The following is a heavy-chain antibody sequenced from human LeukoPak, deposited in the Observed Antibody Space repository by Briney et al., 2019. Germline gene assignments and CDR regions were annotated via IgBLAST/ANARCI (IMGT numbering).Heavy chain of an antibody. CDR1: GFTFNNAW. CDR3: TTDRRLGSEFDF. Sequence: GGSLRLSCAGSGFTFNNAWMSWVRQAPGKGLEWVGRIKSKRDGGTTDYAAPVKGGFTISRDDSKNMLYLQMNSLQTEDAAVYYCTTDRRLGSEFDFWGQGTLVTVSS. D-gene: IGHD7-27*01. J-gene: IGHJ4*02. CDR2: IKSKRDGGTT. V-gene: IGHV3-15*01.